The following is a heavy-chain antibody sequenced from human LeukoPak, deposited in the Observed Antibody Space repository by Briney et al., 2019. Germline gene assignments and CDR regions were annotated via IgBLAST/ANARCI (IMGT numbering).Heavy chain of an antibody. CDR2: IYYSGST. CDR1: GGSISSYY. CDR3: ARDLYYYDSSGYSIPFDP. J-gene: IGHJ5*02. Sequence: PSETLSLTCTVSGGSISSYYWSWIRQPPGKGLEWIGYIYYSGSTNYNPSLKSRVTISVDTSKNQFSLKLSSVTAADTAVYYCARDLYYYDSSGYSIPFDPWGQGTLVTVSS. V-gene: IGHV4-59*01. D-gene: IGHD3-22*01.